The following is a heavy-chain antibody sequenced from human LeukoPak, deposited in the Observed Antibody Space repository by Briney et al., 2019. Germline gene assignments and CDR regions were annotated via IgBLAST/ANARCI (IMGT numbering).Heavy chain of an antibody. J-gene: IGHJ4*02. CDR2: INHSGST. D-gene: IGHD3-22*01. Sequence: PSETLSLTCAVYGGSFSGYYWSWIRQPPGKGLEWIGEINHSGSTNYNPSLKSRVTISVDTSKNQFSLKLSSVTAADTPVYYCARGRTEQNYYDSSGYYYYFDYWGQGTLVTVSS. CDR1: GGSFSGYY. CDR3: ARGRTEQNYYDSSGYYYYFDY. V-gene: IGHV4-34*01.